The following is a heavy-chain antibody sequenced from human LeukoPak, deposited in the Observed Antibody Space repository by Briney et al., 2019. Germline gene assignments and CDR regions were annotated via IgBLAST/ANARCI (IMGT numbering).Heavy chain of an antibody. J-gene: IGHJ4*02. CDR3: ARGSHGHSSGWYRGFDFDY. D-gene: IGHD6-19*01. CDR1: GGSIRSYY. CDR2: IYYSGTT. Sequence: KPSETLSLTCSVSGGSIRSYYWSWIRQPPGKGLEWIGYIYYSGTTNYNPSLKSRVTMSVDTSKNQFSLKLSSVTAADTAVYYCARGSHGHSSGWYRGFDFDYWGQGTLVTVSS. V-gene: IGHV4-59*01.